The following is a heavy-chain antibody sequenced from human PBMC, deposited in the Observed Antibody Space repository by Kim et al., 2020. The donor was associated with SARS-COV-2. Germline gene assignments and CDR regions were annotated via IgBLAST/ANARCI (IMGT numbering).Heavy chain of an antibody. Sequence: STYYHPSRKSRVTRSVDTSKNQFSLKLSSVTAADTAVYYCARDGVDAFDIWGQGTMVTVSS. D-gene: IGHD3-3*01. V-gene: IGHV4-31*02. CDR3: ARDGVDAFDI. CDR2: ST. J-gene: IGHJ3*02.